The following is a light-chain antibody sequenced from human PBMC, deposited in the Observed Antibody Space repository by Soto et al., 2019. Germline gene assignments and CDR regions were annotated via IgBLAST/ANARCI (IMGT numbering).Light chain of an antibody. V-gene: IGKV1-27*01. CDR1: QGISNY. CDR3: QQYNSYSPLT. CDR2: DAS. J-gene: IGKJ4*01. Sequence: DIQMTQSPSSLSASVGDRVTITCRASQGISNYLAWYQQKPGKVPKLLIYDASNLETGVPSRFSGSGSGTDFTLTISSLQPEDFATYYCQQYNSYSPLTFGGGTKVDIK.